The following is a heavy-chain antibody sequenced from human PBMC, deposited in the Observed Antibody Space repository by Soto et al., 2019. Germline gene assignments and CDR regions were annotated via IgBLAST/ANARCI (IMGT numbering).Heavy chain of an antibody. D-gene: IGHD4-17*01. Sequence: QVQLQESGPGLVKPSETLSLTCTVSGGSISSYYWSWIRQPPGKGLEWIGYIYYSGSTNYNPSLKRRVTISVDTSKKQFSLKLSSVTAADTAVYYCARAYGVGAGDYWGQGTLVTVSS. CDR1: GGSISSYY. CDR2: IYYSGST. V-gene: IGHV4-59*01. CDR3: ARAYGVGAGDY. J-gene: IGHJ4*02.